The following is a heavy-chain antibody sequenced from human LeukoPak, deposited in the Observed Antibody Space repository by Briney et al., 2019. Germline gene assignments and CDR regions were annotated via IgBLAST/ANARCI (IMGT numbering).Heavy chain of an antibody. CDR1: GFTFSSYS. D-gene: IGHD6-6*01. V-gene: IGHV3-21*01. J-gene: IGHJ3*02. Sequence: GGSLRLSCAASGFTFSSYSMNWVRQAPGKGLEWVSSISSSSSYIYYADSVKGRFTISRDNAKNSLYLQMNSLRAEDTAVYYCARDRSSAHGGPDAFDIWGQGTMVTVSS. CDR3: ARDRSSAHGGPDAFDI. CDR2: ISSSSSYI.